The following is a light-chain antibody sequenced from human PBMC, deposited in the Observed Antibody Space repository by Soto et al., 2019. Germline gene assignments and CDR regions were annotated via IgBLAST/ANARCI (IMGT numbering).Light chain of an antibody. CDR3: GFGNDTLFV. CDR1: NFNIDNKY. CDR2: DNN. Sequence: QSVLTQPPSVSAAPGQKVNISCSGSNFNIDNKYICWYQHLPGTAPILLIYDNNERPSGIPDRFSGSKSATSATLAITGLESGAEADTYCGFGNDTLFVFGSGTKATV. V-gene: IGLV1-51*01. J-gene: IGLJ1*01.